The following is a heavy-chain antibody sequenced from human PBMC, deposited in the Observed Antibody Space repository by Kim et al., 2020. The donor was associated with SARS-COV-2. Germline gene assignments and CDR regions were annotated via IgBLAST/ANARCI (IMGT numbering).Heavy chain of an antibody. CDR2: IFWNGGGT. Sequence: GGSLRLSCVVSGFTFHTHAMHWVRQAPGKGLEWVAVIFWNGGGTGYADSVRGRFTISRDITETSLYLQMNSLRTEDTAVYFCLTDILSRGLDVWGQGTTV. CDR3: LTDILSRGLDV. CDR1: GFTFHTHA. V-gene: IGHV3-9*01. D-gene: IGHD6-25*01. J-gene: IGHJ6*02.